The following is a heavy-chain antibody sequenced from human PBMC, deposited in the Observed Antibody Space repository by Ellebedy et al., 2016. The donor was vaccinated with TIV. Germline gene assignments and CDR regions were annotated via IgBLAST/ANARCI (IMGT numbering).Heavy chain of an antibody. CDR3: ARVVVAAFDI. D-gene: IGHD5-12*01. CDR1: GYTFIVYY. J-gene: IGHJ3*02. V-gene: IGHV1-2*02. Sequence: AASVKVSCKASGYTFIVYYIHWVRQAPGQGLEWMGWINPNSGGTNYAQKFQGRVTMTRDTSISTAYRELSRLRSDDTAVYYCARVVVAAFDIWGQGTMITVSS. CDR2: INPNSGGT.